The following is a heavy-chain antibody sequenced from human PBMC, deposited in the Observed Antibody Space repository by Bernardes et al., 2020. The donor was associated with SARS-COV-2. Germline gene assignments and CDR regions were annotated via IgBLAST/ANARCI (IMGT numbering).Heavy chain of an antibody. V-gene: IGHV2-70*11. D-gene: IGHD6-6*01. CDR1: GFSLSTSGLC. CDR3: SRTQASIVVEDY. Sequence: SGATLSKPTQTLTLTCTFSGFSLSTSGLCVSWIRQPPGKALEWLARIDWDDDKYYNTSLQTRLTISKDTTKNQVVLTMTNMDPVDTATYYCSRTQASIVVEDYWGQGTLVTVSS. J-gene: IGHJ4*02. CDR2: IDWDDDK.